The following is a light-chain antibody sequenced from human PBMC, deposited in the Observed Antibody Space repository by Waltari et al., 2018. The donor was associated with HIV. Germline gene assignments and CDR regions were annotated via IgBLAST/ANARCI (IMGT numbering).Light chain of an antibody. J-gene: IGKJ5*01. V-gene: IGKV3-15*01. CDR1: QSVSSN. CDR3: QQYNQGPLGIT. Sequence: DIVMTQSPATLSVSHGGSPPLFSGASQSVSSNLAWYQQKPGQGPRLLIYGATTRATGIPARFGGSGSGTEFTLTISSLQSEDFGLYYCQQYNQGPLGITFGQGTRLEI. CDR2: GAT.